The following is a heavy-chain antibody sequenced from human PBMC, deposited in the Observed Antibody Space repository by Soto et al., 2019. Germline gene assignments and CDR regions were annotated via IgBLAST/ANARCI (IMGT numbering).Heavy chain of an antibody. CDR2: ISYDGSNK. D-gene: IGHD5-18*01. CDR1: GFTFSSYG. Sequence: LRLSCAASGFTFSSYGMHWVRQAPGKGLEWVAVISYDGSNKYYADSVKGRFTISRDNSKNTLYLQMNSLRAEDTAVYYCAKERMGYSYVPFDYWGQGTLVTVSS. CDR3: AKERMGYSYVPFDY. J-gene: IGHJ4*02. V-gene: IGHV3-30*18.